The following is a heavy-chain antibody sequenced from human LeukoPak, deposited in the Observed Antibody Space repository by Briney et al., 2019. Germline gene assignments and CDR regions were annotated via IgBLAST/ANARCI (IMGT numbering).Heavy chain of an antibody. CDR1: GFTFDDYA. Sequence: GRSLRLSCAASGFTFDDYAMHWVRQAPGKGLEWVSGISWNSGTIYYADSVKGRFTLSRDNAKNSLYLQMNSLRAEDTAVYYCARDRTTVTTHDAFDIWGQGTMVTVSS. J-gene: IGHJ3*02. V-gene: IGHV3-9*01. CDR2: ISWNSGTI. D-gene: IGHD4-17*01. CDR3: ARDRTTVTTHDAFDI.